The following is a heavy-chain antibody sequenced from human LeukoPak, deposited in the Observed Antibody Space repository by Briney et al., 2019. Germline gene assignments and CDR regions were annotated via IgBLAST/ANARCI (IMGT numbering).Heavy chain of an antibody. CDR1: GFTFNIFG. CDR2: IRYDGGNK. CDR3: AKDGAYGSHPGGFDI. Sequence: QTGGSLRLSCVASGFTFNIFGMHWVRQAPGKGLGWVAFIRYDGGNKYYADSVKGRFIISRDNSKNTIHLLMNSLRPEDTAVYYCAKDGAYGSHPGGFDIWGQGTMVTVSS. D-gene: IGHD3-10*01. V-gene: IGHV3-30*02. J-gene: IGHJ3*02.